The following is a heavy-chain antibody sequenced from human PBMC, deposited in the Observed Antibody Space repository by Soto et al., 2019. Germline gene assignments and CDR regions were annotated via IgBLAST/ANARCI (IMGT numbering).Heavy chain of an antibody. CDR2: IKSKTDGGTT. CDR1: GFTFSNAW. Sequence: GGSLRLSCAASGFTFSNAWMSWVRQAPGKGLEWVGRIKSKTDGGTTDYAAPVKGRFTISRDDSKNTLYLQMNSLKTEDTAVYYCTTAHPFMITFGGVIVVGGQGTLVTVSS. D-gene: IGHD3-16*02. J-gene: IGHJ4*02. CDR3: TTAHPFMITFGGVIVV. V-gene: IGHV3-15*01.